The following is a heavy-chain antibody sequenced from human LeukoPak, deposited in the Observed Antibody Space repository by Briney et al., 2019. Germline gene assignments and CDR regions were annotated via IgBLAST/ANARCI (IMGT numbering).Heavy chain of an antibody. J-gene: IGHJ4*02. V-gene: IGHV4-31*03. D-gene: IGHD3-22*01. CDR1: GGSISSGGYY. CDR3: ARKARDDSSGYYPFDY. CDR2: IYYSGST. Sequence: TLSLTCTVSGGSISSGGYYWSWIRQHPGKGLEWIGYIYYSGSTYYNPSLKSRVTISVDTSKNQFPLKLSSVTAADTAVCYCARKARDDSSGYYPFDYWGQGTLVTVSS.